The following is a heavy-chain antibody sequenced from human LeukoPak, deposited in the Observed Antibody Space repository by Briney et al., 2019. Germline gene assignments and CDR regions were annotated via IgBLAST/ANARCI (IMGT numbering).Heavy chain of an antibody. J-gene: IGHJ4*02. CDR3: ARDTDSGSYH. V-gene: IGHV3-48*03. Sequence: GGSLRLSCAAPGFTFSSYEMNWVRQAPGKGLEWVSYISSSGSTIYYADSVKGRFTISRDNAKNSLYLQMNSLRAEDTAVYYCARDTDSGSYHWGQGTLVTVSS. D-gene: IGHD1-26*01. CDR1: GFTFSSYE. CDR2: ISSSGSTI.